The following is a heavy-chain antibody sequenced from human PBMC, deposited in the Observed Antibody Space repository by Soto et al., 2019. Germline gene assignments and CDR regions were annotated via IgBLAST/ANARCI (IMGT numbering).Heavy chain of an antibody. V-gene: IGHV3-23*01. CDR1: GFTFSNYA. J-gene: IGHJ4*02. D-gene: IGHD2-21*02. Sequence: EVQLLESGGGLVQPGGSLRLSCAASGFTFSNYAMTWVRQAPGKGLAWVSAISGSGANTYYADSVKGRFTISRDYSKSTVYLQMNSLRAEDTAVYYCAKDYLDCGGDCPPFDYWGQGTQVTVSS. CDR2: ISGSGANT. CDR3: AKDYLDCGGDCPPFDY.